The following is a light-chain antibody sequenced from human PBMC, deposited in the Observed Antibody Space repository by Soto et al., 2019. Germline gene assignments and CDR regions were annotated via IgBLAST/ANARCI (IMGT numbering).Light chain of an antibody. CDR1: QSISSW. J-gene: IGKJ1*01. V-gene: IGKV1-5*01. Sequence: DIQMTQSPSTLSASVGDRVTITCRASQSISSWLAWYQQKPGKAPKLLIYDASSLESGVPSRFSGSGSGTEFTLTISSLPPDDFATYYCRQYNSYWTFGQGTKV. CDR3: RQYNSYWT. CDR2: DAS.